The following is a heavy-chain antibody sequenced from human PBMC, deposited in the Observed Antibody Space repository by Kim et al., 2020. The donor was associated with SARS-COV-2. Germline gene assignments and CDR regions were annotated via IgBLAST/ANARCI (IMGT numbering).Heavy chain of an antibody. J-gene: IGHJ3*02. Sequence: YPGSVKGRFTISRENAKNSLYLQMNSLRAGDMAVYYCARGYSSSWYWAFDIWGQGTMVTVSS. CDR3: ARGYSSSWYWAFDI. D-gene: IGHD6-13*01. V-gene: IGHV3-13*01.